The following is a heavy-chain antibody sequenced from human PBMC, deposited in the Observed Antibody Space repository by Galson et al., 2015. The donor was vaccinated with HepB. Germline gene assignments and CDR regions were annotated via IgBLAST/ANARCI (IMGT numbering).Heavy chain of an antibody. CDR2: IYYSGST. Sequence: TLSLTCTVSGGSISSGGYYWSWIRQHPGKGLEWIGYIYYSGSTCYNPSLKSRVTISVDTSKNQFSLKLSSVTAADTAVYYCARCSSWYFGFDYWGQGTLVTVSS. V-gene: IGHV4-31*03. J-gene: IGHJ4*02. CDR3: ARCSSWYFGFDY. CDR1: GGSISSGGYY. D-gene: IGHD6-13*01.